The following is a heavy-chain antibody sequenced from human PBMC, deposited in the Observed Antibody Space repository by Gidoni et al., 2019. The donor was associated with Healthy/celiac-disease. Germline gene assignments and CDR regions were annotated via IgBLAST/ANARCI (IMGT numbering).Heavy chain of an antibody. CDR3: AKGGDIVVVVAATFDP. CDR2: ISYDGSNK. V-gene: IGHV3-30*18. D-gene: IGHD2-15*01. CDR1: GFTFSSYG. J-gene: IGHJ5*02. Sequence: QVQLVESGGGVVQPGRSLRLSCAASGFTFSSYGMHWVRQAPGKGLEWVAVISYDGSNKYYADSVKGRFTISRDNSKNTLYLQMNSLRAEDTAVYYCAKGGDIVVVVAATFDPWGQGTLVTVSS.